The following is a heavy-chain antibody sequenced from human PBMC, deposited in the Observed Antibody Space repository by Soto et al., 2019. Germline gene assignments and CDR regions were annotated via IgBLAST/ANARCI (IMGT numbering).Heavy chain of an antibody. J-gene: IGHJ1*01. CDR3: ARHGSNSGSYSEYFQH. D-gene: IGHD1-26*01. V-gene: IGHV4-39*01. CDR2: VDYSGKT. Sequence: SETLSLTCAVYGGSFSSSPHFWGWIRQPPGKGLEWIGSVDYSGKTYYNSSLKSRVTISVDTSKNQFSLKLSSVTAADTAVYYCARHGSNSGSYSEYFQHWGQGTLVTVSS. CDR1: GGSFSSSPHF.